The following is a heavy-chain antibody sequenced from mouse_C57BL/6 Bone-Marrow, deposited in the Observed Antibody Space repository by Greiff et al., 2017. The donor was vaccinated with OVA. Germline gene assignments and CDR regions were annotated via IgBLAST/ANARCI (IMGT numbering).Heavy chain of an antibody. V-gene: IGHV1-82*01. D-gene: IGHD1-1*01. CDR1: GYAFSSSW. Sequence: QVQLQQSGPELVKPGASVKFSCKASGYAFSSSWMNWVKQRPGKGLAWIGRIYPGDGDTNYNGKFKGKATLTADKSSSTAYMQLSSLTSQDSAVSFCASPYYGSSYVDFDVWGTGTTVTVSS. J-gene: IGHJ1*03. CDR2: IYPGDGDT. CDR3: ASPYYGSSYVDFDV.